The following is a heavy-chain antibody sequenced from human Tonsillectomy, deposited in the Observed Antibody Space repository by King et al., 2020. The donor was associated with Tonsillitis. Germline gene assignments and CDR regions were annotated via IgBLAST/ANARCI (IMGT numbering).Heavy chain of an antibody. D-gene: IGHD3-16*01. V-gene: IGHV6-1*01. Sequence: VQLQQSGPGLVKPSQTLSLTCAISGDSLSSNSTAWNWVRQSPSSGLEWLGRTYYRSKWFTDYAVSVKSRIAINQDTSINQFSLQLNSVTPEDTAVYYCARGWGLDYWGQGTLITVSS. CDR1: GDSLSSNSTA. CDR3: ARGWGLDY. J-gene: IGHJ4*02. CDR2: TYYRSKWFT.